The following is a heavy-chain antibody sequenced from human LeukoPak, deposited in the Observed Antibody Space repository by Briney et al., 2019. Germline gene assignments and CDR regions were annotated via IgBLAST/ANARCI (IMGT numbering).Heavy chain of an antibody. CDR1: GFTFDDYA. J-gene: IGHJ4*02. Sequence: GGSLRLSCAASGFTFDDYAMHWVRQAPGKGLEWVSGISWNSGSIGYADSVKGRFTISRDNAKNSLYLQMNSLRAEDTALYYCAEVMTPATAIRGAFDYWGQGTLVTVSS. V-gene: IGHV3-9*01. CDR2: ISWNSGSI. CDR3: AEVMTPATAIRGAFDY. D-gene: IGHD2-2*02.